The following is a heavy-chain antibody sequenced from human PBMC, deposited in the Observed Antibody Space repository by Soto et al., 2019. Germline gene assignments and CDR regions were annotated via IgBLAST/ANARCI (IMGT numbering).Heavy chain of an antibody. J-gene: IGHJ6*02. Sequence: HPGGSLRLSCSASGFTFSSYAMHWVRQAPGKGLEYVSAIISNGGSTYYADSVKGRFTISRDNSKNTLYLQMSSLRAEDTAVYYCVKDIVVGLRYGRDGWGQGTTATVAS. D-gene: IGHD2-2*01. CDR2: IISNGGST. V-gene: IGHV3-64D*06. CDR3: VKDIVVGLRYGRDG. CDR1: GFTFSSYA.